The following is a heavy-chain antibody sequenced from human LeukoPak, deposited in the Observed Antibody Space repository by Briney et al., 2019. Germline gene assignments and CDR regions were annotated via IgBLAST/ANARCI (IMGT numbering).Heavy chain of an antibody. J-gene: IGHJ6*03. CDR1: GYTFTSYD. V-gene: IGHV1-8*01. Sequence: GASVKVSCKASGYTFTSYDINWVRQATGQGLEWMGWMNPNSGNTGYAQKFQGRVTMTRNTSISTAYMELSSLRSEDTAAYYCARGHDYGDYLLYYYYYYYMDVWGKGTTVTVSS. CDR3: ARGHDYGDYLLYYYYYYYMDV. CDR2: MNPNSGNT. D-gene: IGHD4-17*01.